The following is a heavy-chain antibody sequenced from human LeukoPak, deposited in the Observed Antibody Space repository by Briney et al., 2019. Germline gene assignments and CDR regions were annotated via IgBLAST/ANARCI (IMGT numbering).Heavy chain of an antibody. CDR3: ARDGIAVAGISFYLDWFDP. Sequence: SETLSLTCSVSGGSIRSTTYYWGWIRQPPGKGLEWIGSIYYSGNTYYSPSLMSRVTISVDTSKNQFSLKLSSVTAADTAVYYCARDGIAVAGISFYLDWFDPWGQGTLVTVSS. V-gene: IGHV4-39*07. J-gene: IGHJ5*02. CDR2: IYYSGNT. CDR1: GGSIRSTTYY. D-gene: IGHD6-19*01.